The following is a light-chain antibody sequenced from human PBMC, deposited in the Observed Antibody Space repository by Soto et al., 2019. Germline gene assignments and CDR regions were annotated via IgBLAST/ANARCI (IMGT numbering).Light chain of an antibody. V-gene: IGKV3-15*01. CDR1: QSISTN. CDR2: GAS. J-gene: IGKJ3*01. Sequence: EIVMTQSPATLSVSPGESATLSCRASQSISTNLAWYQQKPGQAPRLLISGASTRATGIPARFSGSGSGTEFTRPISSLQSEDFAVYYCQQYNTWPPRFGPGTKIHI. CDR3: QQYNTWPPR.